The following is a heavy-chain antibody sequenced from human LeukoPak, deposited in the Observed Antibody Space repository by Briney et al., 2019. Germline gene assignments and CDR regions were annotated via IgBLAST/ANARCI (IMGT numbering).Heavy chain of an antibody. V-gene: IGHV4-30-2*01. CDR2: IYHSGST. CDR3: ARGMVRGENWFDP. CDR1: GGSISSGGYS. Sequence: KPSETLSLTCAVSGGSISSGGYSWSWIRQPPGKGLEWIGYIYHSGSTYYNPSLKSRVTISVDRSKNQFSLKLSSVTAADTAVYYCARGMVRGENWFDPWGQGTLVTVSS. D-gene: IGHD3-10*01. J-gene: IGHJ5*02.